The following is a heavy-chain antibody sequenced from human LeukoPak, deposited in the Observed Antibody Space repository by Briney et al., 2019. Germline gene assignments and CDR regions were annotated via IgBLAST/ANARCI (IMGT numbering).Heavy chain of an antibody. D-gene: IGHD1-26*01. Sequence: SETLSLTCTVSGGSISSGGCSWSWIRQPPGKGLEWIGFIYDSGSTSYNSSLKSRVAISVDRSKNQFSLKLTSVTAADTAVYYCARDSPKRYSGSYFDYWGQGTLVTVSS. CDR2: IYDSGST. CDR3: ARDSPKRYSGSYFDY. CDR1: GGSISSGGCS. V-gene: IGHV4-30-2*01. J-gene: IGHJ4*02.